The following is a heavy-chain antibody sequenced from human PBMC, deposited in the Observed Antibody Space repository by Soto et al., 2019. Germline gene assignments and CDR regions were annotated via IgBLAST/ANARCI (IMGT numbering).Heavy chain of an antibody. J-gene: IGHJ6*02. V-gene: IGHV3-64D*08. Sequence: GESLKISCSASGFTFSSYAMHWVRQAPGKGLEYVSAISSNGGSTYYADSVKGRFTISRDNSKNTLYLQMSSLRAEDTAVYYCVKGGGLLWFGELLSYYYYGMDVWGQGTTVTVSS. D-gene: IGHD3-10*01. CDR1: GFTFSSYA. CDR2: ISSNGGST. CDR3: VKGGGLLWFGELLSYYYYGMDV.